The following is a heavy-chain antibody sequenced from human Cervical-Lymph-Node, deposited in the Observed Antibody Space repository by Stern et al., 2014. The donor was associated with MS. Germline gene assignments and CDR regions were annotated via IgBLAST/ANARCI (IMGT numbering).Heavy chain of an antibody. CDR1: GITLRNYI. D-gene: IGHD5-12*01. J-gene: IGHJ4*02. CDR2: ISGRSGTK. CDR3: AGAVGYDYLSY. Sequence: EVQLVESGGGLVQPGGSLRLSCAVSGITLRNYIMTWVRQAPGRGLEWVASISGRSGTKYDAASVQDRFYISIYSGRNTVLQLDSLSVEDTAIYYCAGAVGYDYLSYGGQGTLVTVSP. V-gene: IGHV3-23*04.